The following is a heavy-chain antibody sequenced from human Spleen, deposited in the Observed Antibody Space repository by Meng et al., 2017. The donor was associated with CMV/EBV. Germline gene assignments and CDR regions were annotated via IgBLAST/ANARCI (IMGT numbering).Heavy chain of an antibody. CDR2: ITSSSATI. CDR1: GFTFSTFS. Sequence: GESLKISCAASGFTFSTFSMNWVRQAPGKGLEWISYITSSSATIYHSDSVKGRFTISRDNSKNTLYLQMNSLRAEDTAVYYCARESGSYRTYFDYWGQGTLVTVSS. J-gene: IGHJ4*02. D-gene: IGHD1-26*01. CDR3: ARESGSYRTYFDY. V-gene: IGHV3-48*01.